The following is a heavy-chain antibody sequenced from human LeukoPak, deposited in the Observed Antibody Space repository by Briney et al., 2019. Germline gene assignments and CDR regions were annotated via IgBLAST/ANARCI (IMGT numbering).Heavy chain of an antibody. CDR3: ARDANYYFDY. CDR1: GFTFSSYG. CDR2: IWYDGTNK. J-gene: IGHJ4*02. D-gene: IGHD1-7*01. Sequence: PGRSLRLSCAASGFTFSSYGMHWVRQAPGKGLEWVALIWYDGTNKYYGDSVKGRFTISRDNSNNTLYLRMNSLRAEDTAVYFCARDANYYFDYWGQGTLVTVSS. V-gene: IGHV3-33*01.